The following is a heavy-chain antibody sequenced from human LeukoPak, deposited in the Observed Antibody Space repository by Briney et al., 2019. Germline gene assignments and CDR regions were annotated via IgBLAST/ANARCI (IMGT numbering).Heavy chain of an antibody. J-gene: IGHJ5*02. CDR3: AIGHEISGYWYVA. Sequence: GGSLRLSCATSGFSFTDYPMNWVRQAPGKGLEWVSNIRTSAEGANYAYYADSVKGRVTISRDNSKNTVYMQMNSLSPEDTAVYYCAIGHEISGYWYVAWGQGTLVTVSS. D-gene: IGHD3-22*01. CDR1: GFSFTDYP. CDR2: IRTSA. V-gene: IGHV3-11*03.